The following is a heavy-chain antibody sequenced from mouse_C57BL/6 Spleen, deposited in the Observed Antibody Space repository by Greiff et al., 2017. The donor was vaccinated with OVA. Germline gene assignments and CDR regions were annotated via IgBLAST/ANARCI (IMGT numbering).Heavy chain of an antibody. V-gene: IGHV1-80*01. J-gene: IGHJ3*01. CDR1: GYAFSSYW. CDR3: ARMGGSSYGGFAY. D-gene: IGHD1-1*01. CDR2: IYPGDGDT. Sequence: VQLVESGAELVKPGASVKISCKASGYAFSSYWMNWVKQRPGKGLEWIGQIYPGDGDTNYNGKFKGKATLTADKSSSTAYMQLSSLTSEDSAVYVCARMGGSSYGGFAYWGQGTLVTVSA.